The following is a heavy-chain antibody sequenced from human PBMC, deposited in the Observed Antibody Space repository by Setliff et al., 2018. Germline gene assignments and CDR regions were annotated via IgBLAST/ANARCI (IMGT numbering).Heavy chain of an antibody. CDR3: ARSWRAGALNHFDY. J-gene: IGHJ4*02. V-gene: IGHV1-18*01. D-gene: IGHD3-3*01. CDR2: ISTYNVNT. Sequence: ASVKVSCKASGYPFTNYGITWVRQAPGQGLEWLGWISTYNVNTTYAQKLQDRVTMTTDTSTTTAYMELKSLRSDDTAVYYCARSWRAGALNHFDYWGQGSRVTVSS. CDR1: GYPFTNYG.